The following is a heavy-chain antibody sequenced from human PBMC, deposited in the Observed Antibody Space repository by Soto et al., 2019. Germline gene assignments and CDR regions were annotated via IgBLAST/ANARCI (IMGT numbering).Heavy chain of an antibody. CDR1: GFSLSTSGVG. J-gene: IGHJ4*02. Sequence: QITLKESGPTLVKPTQTLTLTCTFSGFSLSTSGVGVGWIRQPPGKALEWLALIYWDDDKRYSPSLKSRLTITKDTSKNQVVLTMTNMNPVDTATYYCAHRPSYCSGGSCYSGFDYWGQGTLVTVSS. CDR3: AHRPSYCSGGSCYSGFDY. D-gene: IGHD2-15*01. CDR2: IYWDDDK. V-gene: IGHV2-5*02.